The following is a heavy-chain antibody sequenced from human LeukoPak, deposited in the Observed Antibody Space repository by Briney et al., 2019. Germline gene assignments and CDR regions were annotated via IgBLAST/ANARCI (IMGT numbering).Heavy chain of an antibody. D-gene: IGHD6-13*01. CDR3: TTQFGYSSSWYSPYYYYMDV. CDR1: GFTFSNAW. CDR2: IKSKTDGGTT. V-gene: IGHV3-15*01. J-gene: IGHJ6*03. Sequence: GGSLRLSCAASGFTFSNAWMSWVRQAPGKGLEWVGRIKSKTDGGTTDYAAPVKGRFTISRDDSKNTLYLQMNSLKTEDTAVYYCTTQFGYSSSWYSPYYYYMDVWGKGTTVTVSS.